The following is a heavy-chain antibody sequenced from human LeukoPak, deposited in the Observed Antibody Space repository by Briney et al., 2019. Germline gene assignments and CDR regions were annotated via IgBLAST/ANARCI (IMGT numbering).Heavy chain of an antibody. CDR3: TRGENASDV. V-gene: IGHV1-2*06. J-gene: IGHJ3*01. Sequence: GASVKVSCKPSGSIFTDHYLHWVRQAPGQGLEWMGRINPNSGVTNYAQKFQGRVTMTTDTSITTIYMELSRLRSDETAVYYCTRGENASDVWGQGTMVTVSS. CDR1: GSIFTDHY. CDR2: INPNSGVT.